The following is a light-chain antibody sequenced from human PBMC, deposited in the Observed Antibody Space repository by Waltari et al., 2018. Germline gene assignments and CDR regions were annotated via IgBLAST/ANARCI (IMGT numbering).Light chain of an antibody. V-gene: IGLV1-47*01. J-gene: IGLJ2*01. CDR2: TND. CDR1: TSNIGTNY. Sequence: QSVLTQPPSASGAPGQWVTISCSGSTSNIGTNYVYWYQHPPGMAPQLLIYTNDGRPSGVSYRFYGSKSGTSASLAIRGLRSEDEAHYYCAAWDDSLSGLVFGGGTKVTV. CDR3: AAWDDSLSGLV.